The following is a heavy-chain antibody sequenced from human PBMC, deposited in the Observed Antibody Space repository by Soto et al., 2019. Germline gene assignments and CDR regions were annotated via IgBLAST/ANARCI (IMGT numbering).Heavy chain of an antibody. V-gene: IGHV3-30*18. D-gene: IGHD3-10*01. CDR2: ISYDGSNK. CDR1: GFTFSSYG. Sequence: QVQLVESGGGVVQPGRSLRLSCAASGFTFSSYGMHWVRQAPGKGLEWVAVISYDGSNKYYADSVKGRFTISRDNSKNTLYLQMNSLRAEDTAVYYCAKVLMGGSGSKYYYGMDVWGQGTTVTVSS. J-gene: IGHJ6*02. CDR3: AKVLMGGSGSKYYYGMDV.